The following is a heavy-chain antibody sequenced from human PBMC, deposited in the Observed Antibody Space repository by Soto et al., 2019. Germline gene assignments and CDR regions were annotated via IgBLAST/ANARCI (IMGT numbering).Heavy chain of an antibody. V-gene: IGHV1-8*01. CDR3: ARSRAMVRGYYYYGMDV. D-gene: IGHD5-18*01. CDR1: GYTFTSYD. J-gene: IGHJ6*02. CDR2: MNPNSGNT. Sequence: GASVKVSCKASGYTFTSYDINWVRQATGQGLEWMGWMNPNSGNTGYAQKFQGRVTMTWNTSISTAYMELSSLRSEDTAVYYCARSRAMVRGYYYYGMDVWGQGTTVTVSS.